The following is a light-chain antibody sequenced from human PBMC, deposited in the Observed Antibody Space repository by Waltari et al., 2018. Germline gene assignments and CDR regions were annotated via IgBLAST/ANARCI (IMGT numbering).Light chain of an antibody. CDR3: LQYNSHPYT. CDR2: GAS. CDR1: QGINTY. Sequence: DIQMTQSPSSLSASAGDAVTITCRASQGINTYLNWYQQKPGKAPQRLIYGASRLESGVPSRFSGSGSGTDFSLIISSLQPEDFATYYCLQYNSHPYTFGQGTKVEIK. V-gene: IGKV1-17*01. J-gene: IGKJ2*01.